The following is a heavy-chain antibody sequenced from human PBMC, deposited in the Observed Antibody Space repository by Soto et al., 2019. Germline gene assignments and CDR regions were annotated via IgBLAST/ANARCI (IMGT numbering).Heavy chain of an antibody. Sequence: PSETLSLTCAVYGGSFSGYYWSWIRQPPGKGLEWIGEINHSGSTNYNPSLKSRVTISVDTSKNQFSLKLSSVTAADTAVHYCARTCVRYCNYGPFDYWGLATLVTVSS. D-gene: IGHD4-4*01. V-gene: IGHV4-34*01. CDR3: ARTCVRYCNYGPFDY. CDR1: GGSFSGYY. CDR2: INHSGST. J-gene: IGHJ4*02.